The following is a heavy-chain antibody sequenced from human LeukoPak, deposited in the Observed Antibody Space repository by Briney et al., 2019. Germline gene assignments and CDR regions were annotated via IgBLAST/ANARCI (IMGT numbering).Heavy chain of an antibody. V-gene: IGHV3-23*01. J-gene: IGHJ6*02. Sequence: GGSLRLSCAASGFTFSNYAMSWVRQAPGKGLQWVSGISGSGGSTSFADSVKGRFTFSRDNSKNTVYLQMNSLRADDTAVYYCAKSHVDYYYYFGMDVWGQGTTVTVSS. CDR3: AKSHVDYYYYFGMDV. CDR2: ISGSGGST. CDR1: GFTFSNYA.